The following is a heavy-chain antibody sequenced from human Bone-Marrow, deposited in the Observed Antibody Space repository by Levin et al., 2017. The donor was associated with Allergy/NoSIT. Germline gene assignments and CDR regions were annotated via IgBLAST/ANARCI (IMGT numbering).Heavy chain of an antibody. D-gene: IGHD2/OR15-2a*01. CDR1: GDSISNTHHY. CDR3: ARDETFNSWHVGWFDS. Sequence: SQTLSLPFTVSGDSISNTHHYWSWIRQPAGKGLEWIGRMFAGGAATYKRSLRSRVTISIDTSKNQFSLKLTSVTAADTAVYYCARDETFNSWHVGWFDSWGQGTLVTVSS. CDR2: MFAGGAA. V-gene: IGHV4-61*02. J-gene: IGHJ5*01.